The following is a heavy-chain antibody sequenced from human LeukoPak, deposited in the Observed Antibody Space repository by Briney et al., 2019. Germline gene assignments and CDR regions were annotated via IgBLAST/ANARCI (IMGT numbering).Heavy chain of an antibody. CDR3: ARDYNWGSDY. Sequence: QAGGSLRLSCAASGFTVSSNYMSWVRQAAGKGLEWVSVIYSGGSTYYADSVKGRFTISRDNSKNTLYLQMNSLRAEDTAVYYCARDYNWGSDYWGQGTLVTVSS. V-gene: IGHV3-66*01. J-gene: IGHJ4*02. D-gene: IGHD1-1*01. CDR2: IYSGGST. CDR1: GFTVSSNY.